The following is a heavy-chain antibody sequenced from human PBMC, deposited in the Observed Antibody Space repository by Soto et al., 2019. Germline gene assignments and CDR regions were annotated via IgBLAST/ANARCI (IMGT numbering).Heavy chain of an antibody. Sequence: ASVKVSCKASGYTFTSYYMHCVRQAPGQGLEWMGIINPSGGSTSYAQKFQGRVTMTRDTSTSTVYMELSSLRSEDTAVYYCARDGSDIVLMVYASFDYWGQGTLVTVSS. V-gene: IGHV1-46*01. CDR2: INPSGGST. J-gene: IGHJ4*02. D-gene: IGHD2-8*01. CDR3: ARDGSDIVLMVYASFDY. CDR1: GYTFTSYY.